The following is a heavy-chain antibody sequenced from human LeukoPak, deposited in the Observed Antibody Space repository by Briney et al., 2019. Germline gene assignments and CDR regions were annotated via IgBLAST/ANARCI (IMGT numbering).Heavy chain of an antibody. CDR3: ARGRAAANNYYYYNMDV. D-gene: IGHD6-13*01. J-gene: IGHJ6*02. CDR2: INHSGST. CDR1: GGSFSGYY. V-gene: IGHV4-34*01. Sequence: TSETLSLTCAVYGGSFSGYYWSWIRQPPGKGLEWIGEINHSGSTNYNPSLKSRVTISVDTSKNQFSLKLSSVTAADTAVYYCARGRAAANNYYYYNMDVWGQGTTVTVSS.